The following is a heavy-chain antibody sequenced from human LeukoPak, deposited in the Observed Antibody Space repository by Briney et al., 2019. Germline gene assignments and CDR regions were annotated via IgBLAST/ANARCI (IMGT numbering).Heavy chain of an antibody. CDR1: GFTFDDYG. Sequence: SGGSLRLSCAASGFTFDDYGMSWVRQAPGKGLEWVSSISSSSSYIYYADSVKGRFTISRDNAKNTLYLQMNSLRAEDTAVYYCAREGGFDDYVWGTRGYFDHWGQGTLVTVSS. V-gene: IGHV3-21*01. J-gene: IGHJ4*02. CDR2: ISSSSSYI. D-gene: IGHD3-16*01. CDR3: AREGGFDDYVWGTRGYFDH.